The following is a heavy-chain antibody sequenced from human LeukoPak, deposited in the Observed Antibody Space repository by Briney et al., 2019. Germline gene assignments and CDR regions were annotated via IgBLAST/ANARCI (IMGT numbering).Heavy chain of an antibody. V-gene: IGHV1-2*02. CDR3: ARDARVRGIRQNWFDP. J-gene: IGHJ5*02. D-gene: IGHD3-10*01. Sequence: GASVKVSCKASGYTFTGYYMHWVRQAPGQGLEWMGWINPNSGGTNYAQKFQGRVTMTRDTSISTAYMELSRLRSDDTAVYYCARDARVRGIRQNWFDPWGQGTLVTVSS. CDR1: GYTFTGYY. CDR2: INPNSGGT.